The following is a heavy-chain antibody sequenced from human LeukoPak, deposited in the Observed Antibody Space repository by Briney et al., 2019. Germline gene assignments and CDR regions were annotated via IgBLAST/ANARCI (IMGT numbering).Heavy chain of an antibody. CDR3: ARGPSGYYYG. J-gene: IGHJ4*02. D-gene: IGHD3-22*01. Sequence: SETLSLTCTVSGGFLASYSWSWIRQPAGKGLEWIGRIYTSGGSDYNPSLKSRVTMSLDTSKNQFYLKMTPVTAADTAVYYCARGPSGYYYGWGQGILVTVSS. CDR1: GGFLASYS. CDR2: IYTSGGS. V-gene: IGHV4-4*07.